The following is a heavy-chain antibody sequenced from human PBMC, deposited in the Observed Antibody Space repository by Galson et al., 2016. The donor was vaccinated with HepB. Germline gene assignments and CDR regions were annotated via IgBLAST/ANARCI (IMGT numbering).Heavy chain of an antibody. Sequence: SVKVSCKASGYTFTNYGISWVRQAPGQGLEWMGWISAYNGNTNYVQNFQGRVTMTTDTSTSTAYMELRSLRSDDTAVYYCAKTNYDFWAGFPYGMDVWGQGTTVTVSS. CDR1: GYTFTNYG. V-gene: IGHV1-18*01. D-gene: IGHD3-3*01. CDR3: AKTNYDFWAGFPYGMDV. CDR2: ISAYNGNT. J-gene: IGHJ6*02.